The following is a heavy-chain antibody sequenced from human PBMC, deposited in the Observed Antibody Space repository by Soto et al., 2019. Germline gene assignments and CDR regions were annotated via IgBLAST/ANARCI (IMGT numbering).Heavy chain of an antibody. CDR3: AKDLSSRAGTYYYYYYGMDV. J-gene: IGHJ6*02. CDR1: GFTFDDYA. Sequence: EVQLVESGGGLVQPGRSLRLSCAASGFTFDDYAMHWVRQAPGKGLESVSGMSWNSGSIGYADSVKDRFTISRDNAKNSLYLQMNSLTAEDTALYYCAKDLSSRAGTYYYYYYGMDVWGQGTTVTVSS. V-gene: IGHV3-9*01. CDR2: MSWNSGSI. D-gene: IGHD6-19*01.